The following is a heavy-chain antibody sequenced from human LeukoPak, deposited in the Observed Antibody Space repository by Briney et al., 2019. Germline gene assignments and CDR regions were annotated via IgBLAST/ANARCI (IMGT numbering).Heavy chain of an antibody. D-gene: IGHD3-16*01. CDR1: GFTFSSYG. J-gene: IGHJ4*02. Sequence: GGSLRLSCAASGFTFSSYGMHWVRQAPGKGLEWVAFIRDDGSMKYYADSVKGRFTISRDNSNNTLYLQMNSLRAEDTAVYYCAKDPPGGGAYYFDYWGQGTLVTVSS. CDR3: AKDPPGGGAYYFDY. V-gene: IGHV3-30*02. CDR2: IRDDGSMK.